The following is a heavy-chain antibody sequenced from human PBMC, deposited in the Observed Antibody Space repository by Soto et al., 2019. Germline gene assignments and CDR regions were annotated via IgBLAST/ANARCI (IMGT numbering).Heavy chain of an antibody. CDR3: ARRRYYYGSGSYYFDY. Sequence: SETLSLTCTVSGGSISSSSYYWGWIRQPPGKGLEWIGSIYYSGSTYYNPSLKSRVTISVDTSKNQFSLKLSSVTAADTAVYYCARRRYYYGSGSYYFDYWGQGTLVTVPQ. CDR1: GGSISSSSYY. D-gene: IGHD3-10*01. CDR2: IYYSGST. V-gene: IGHV4-39*01. J-gene: IGHJ4*02.